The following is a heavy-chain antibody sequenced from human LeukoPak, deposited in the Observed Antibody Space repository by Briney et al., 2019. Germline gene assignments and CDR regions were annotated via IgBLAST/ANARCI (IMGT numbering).Heavy chain of an antibody. J-gene: IGHJ6*03. CDR3: ARGKSRSNYDFWSGYTPDYYYYYMDV. CDR2: IIPIFGTA. Sequence: ASVKVSCKASGGTFSSYAISWVRQSPGQGLEWMGGIIPIFGTANYAQKFQGRVTITTDESTSTAYMELSSLRSEDTAVYYCARGKSRSNYDFWSGYTPDYYYYYMDVWGKGTTVTVSS. V-gene: IGHV1-69*05. D-gene: IGHD3-3*01. CDR1: GGTFSSYA.